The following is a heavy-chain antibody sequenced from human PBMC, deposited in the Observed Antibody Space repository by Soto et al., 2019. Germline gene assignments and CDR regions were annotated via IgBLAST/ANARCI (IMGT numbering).Heavy chain of an antibody. CDR3: AKDLLHHSYYYYGMDV. V-gene: IGHV3-30*18. Sequence: GGSLRLSCAASGFTFSSYGMHWVRQAPGKGLEWVAVISYDGSNKYYADSVKGRFTISRDNSKNTLYLQMNSLRAEDTAVYYCAKDLLHHSYYYYGMDVWGQGTTVTVSS. CDR1: GFTFSSYG. CDR2: ISYDGSNK. D-gene: IGHD2-15*01. J-gene: IGHJ6*02.